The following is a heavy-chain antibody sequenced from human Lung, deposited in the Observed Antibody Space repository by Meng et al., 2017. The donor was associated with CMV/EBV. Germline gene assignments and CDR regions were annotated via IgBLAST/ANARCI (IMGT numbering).Heavy chain of an antibody. CDR2: VYYSGTT. CDR1: GGSFSSYY. V-gene: IGHV4-59*01. J-gene: IGHJ6*02. Sequence: SETLSLXCTISGGSFSSYYCSWIRQSPGKGLEWIGYVYYSGTTNYNPSFKSRIYISIDTSKYQFSLELSSVTAADTAVYYCARGNYYYGLDVWGQGTTVTVSS. CDR3: ARGNYYYGLDV.